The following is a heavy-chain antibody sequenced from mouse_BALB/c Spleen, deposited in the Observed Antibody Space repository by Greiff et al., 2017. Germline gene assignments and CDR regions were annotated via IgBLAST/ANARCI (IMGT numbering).Heavy chain of an antibody. CDR3: ARNRFTTATEYWYYAMDY. CDR2: IWSGGST. Sequence: QVQLQQSGPGLVQPSQSLSITCTVSGFSLTSYGVHWVRQSPGKGLEWLGVIWSGGSTDYNAAFISRLSISKDNSKSQVFFKMNSLQANDTAIYYCARNRFTTATEYWYYAMDYWGQGTSVTVSS. V-gene: IGHV2-2*02. CDR1: GFSLTSYG. D-gene: IGHD1-2*01. J-gene: IGHJ4*01.